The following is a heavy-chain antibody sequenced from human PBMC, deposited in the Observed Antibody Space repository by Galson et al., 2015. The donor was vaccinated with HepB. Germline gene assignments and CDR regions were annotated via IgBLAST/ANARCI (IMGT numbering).Heavy chain of an antibody. D-gene: IGHD2-2*01. V-gene: IGHV3-21*01. CDR3: AKSIVVVPAATYYYYGMDV. J-gene: IGHJ6*02. Sequence: SLRLSCAASGFTFSSYSMNWVRQAPGKGLEWVSSISSSSSYIYYADSVKGRFTISRDNAKNSLYLQMNSLRAEDTAVYYCAKSIVVVPAATYYYYGMDVWGQGTTVTVSS. CDR2: ISSSSSYI. CDR1: GFTFSSYS.